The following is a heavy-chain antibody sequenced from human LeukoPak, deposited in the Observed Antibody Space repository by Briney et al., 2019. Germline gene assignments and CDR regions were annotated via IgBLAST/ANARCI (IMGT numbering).Heavy chain of an antibody. Sequence: GGSLRLSCAASGFTVSSNYMSWVRQAPGKGLEWVSVINSGGSTYYADSVKGRFTISRDNSKNTLYLQMNSLRAEDTAVYYCARVYSGYDEYYFDYWGQGTLVTVPS. V-gene: IGHV3-66*01. CDR3: ARVYSGYDEYYFDY. J-gene: IGHJ4*02. CDR2: INSGGST. CDR1: GFTVSSNY. D-gene: IGHD5-12*01.